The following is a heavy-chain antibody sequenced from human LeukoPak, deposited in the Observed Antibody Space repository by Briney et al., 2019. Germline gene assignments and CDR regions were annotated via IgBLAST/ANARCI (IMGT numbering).Heavy chain of an antibody. J-gene: IGHJ5*02. CDR1: GGSISSSSYY. D-gene: IGHD3-10*01. CDR2: IYYSGST. CDR3: ARVRAVRGVGGWFDP. Sequence: SETLSLTCTVAGGSISSSSYYWGWIRQPPGKGLEWIGSIYYSGSTYYNPSLKSRVTISVDTSKNRFSLKLSSVTAADTAVYYCARVRAVRGVGGWFDPWGQGTLVTVSS. V-gene: IGHV4-39*07.